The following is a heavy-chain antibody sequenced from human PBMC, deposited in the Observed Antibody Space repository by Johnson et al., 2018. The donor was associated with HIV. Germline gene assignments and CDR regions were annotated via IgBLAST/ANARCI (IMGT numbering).Heavy chain of an antibody. CDR3: ARDDDPPDAFDI. Sequence: EVQLVESGGGLVQPGGSLRLSCAASGFTFSSYAMSWVRQAPGKGLEWVSTISGSGGSTYYADSVKGRFTISRDNSKNTLYLQMNSLRAEDTAVYYCARDDDPPDAFDIWGQGTMVTVSS. V-gene: IGHV3-23*04. CDR1: GFTFSSYA. CDR2: ISGSGGST. J-gene: IGHJ3*02.